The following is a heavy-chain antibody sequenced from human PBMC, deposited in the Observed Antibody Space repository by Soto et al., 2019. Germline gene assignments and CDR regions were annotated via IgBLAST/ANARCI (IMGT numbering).Heavy chain of an antibody. CDR3: ARAGYSSGWHFFDY. D-gene: IGHD6-19*01. CDR1: GFTFSTYW. CDR2: IKGDGSST. J-gene: IGHJ4*02. Sequence: GGSLRLSCAASGFTFSTYWMHWVRQAPGEGLLWVSRIKGDGSSTSYAESVKGRFTISRDNGKNTLYLQMNSLRAEDTAVYYCARAGYSSGWHFFDYWGQGTQVTVSS. V-gene: IGHV3-74*01.